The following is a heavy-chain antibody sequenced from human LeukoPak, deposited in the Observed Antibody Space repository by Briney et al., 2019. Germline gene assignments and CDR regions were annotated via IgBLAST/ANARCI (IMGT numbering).Heavy chain of an antibody. V-gene: IGHV3-23*01. Sequence: RGSLRLSRAASVFTFSSYAMSCVRQAPGKGLEWVSAISGSGGSTYYADSVKGRFTISRDNTKNTLYLQLNSLRAEDTAVYYCATKGYCSSTSCHVVYYYYGMDVWGQGTTVTVSS. CDR1: VFTFSSYA. CDR3: ATKGYCSSTSCHVVYYYYGMDV. CDR2: ISGSGGST. J-gene: IGHJ6*02. D-gene: IGHD2-2*01.